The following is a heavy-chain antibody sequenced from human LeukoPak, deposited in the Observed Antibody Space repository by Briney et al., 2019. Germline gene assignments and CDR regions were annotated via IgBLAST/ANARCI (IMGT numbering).Heavy chain of an antibody. CDR2: IYNSGST. V-gene: IGHV4-31*03. Sequence: SETLSLTCTVSGGPISSGGYYWNWIRQHPGKGLEWIGYIYNSGSTYYNPSLKSRSTISVDTSKNQFPLKLSSVTAADTAVYYCARGYCTNGVCSSDYFDYWGQGTLVTVSS. CDR1: GGPISSGGYY. CDR3: ARGYCTNGVCSSDYFDY. J-gene: IGHJ4*02. D-gene: IGHD2-8*01.